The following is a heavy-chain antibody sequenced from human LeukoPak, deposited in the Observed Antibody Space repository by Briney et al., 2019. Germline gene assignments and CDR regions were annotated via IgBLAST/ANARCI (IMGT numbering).Heavy chain of an antibody. CDR1: GFTFSSYA. J-gene: IGHJ4*02. D-gene: IGHD6-6*01. V-gene: IGHV3-23*01. CDR3: AKPSYSSSIAHFDY. Sequence: PGGSLRLSCAASGFTFSSYAMSWVRQAPGNGLEWVSAISGSGGSTYYADSVKGRFTISRDNSKNTLYLQMNSLRAEDTAVYYCAKPSYSSSIAHFDYWGQGTLVTVSS. CDR2: ISGSGGST.